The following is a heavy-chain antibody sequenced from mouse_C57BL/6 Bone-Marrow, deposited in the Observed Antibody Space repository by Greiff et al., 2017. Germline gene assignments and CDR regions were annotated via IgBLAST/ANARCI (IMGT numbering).Heavy chain of an antibody. D-gene: IGHD1-1*01. V-gene: IGHV5-4*01. CDR2: ISDGGSYT. CDR3: ARVPYYYGFDY. Sequence: EVQRVESGGGLVQPGGSLTLSCAASGFSFISYAMSWVRQTPEKRLEWVATISDGGSYTYYPDNVKGRFTISRDNDKNNLYLQMSHLKSEDTAMYYYARVPYYYGFDYWGQGTTLTVSS. CDR1: GFSFISYA. J-gene: IGHJ2*01.